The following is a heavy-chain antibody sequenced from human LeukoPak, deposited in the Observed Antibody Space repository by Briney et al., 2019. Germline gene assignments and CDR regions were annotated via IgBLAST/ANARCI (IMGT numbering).Heavy chain of an antibody. CDR1: GFTFSSYW. Sequence: GSLRLSCAASGFTFSSYWMHWVRQAPGKGLVWVSRITSDGTSTSSADSVKGRFTISRDNAKNTLYLQMNSLRAEDTAVYYCARDSYGYSDYWGQGTLVTVSS. CDR3: ARDSYGYSDY. J-gene: IGHJ4*02. V-gene: IGHV3-74*01. CDR2: ITSDGTST. D-gene: IGHD5-24*01.